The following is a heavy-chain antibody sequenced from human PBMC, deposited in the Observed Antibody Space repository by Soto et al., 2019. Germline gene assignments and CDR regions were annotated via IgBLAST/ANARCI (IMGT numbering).Heavy chain of an antibody. J-gene: IGHJ6*02. CDR3: ARRTRYSYDYYYYGMDV. D-gene: IGHD5-18*01. Sequence: QVPLVQTGAEVKKPGASVKVSCKSSGYTFTSYAMHWVRQAPGQRREWMGWINAGNGNTKYSQKFQGRVTITRDTYGRTADMELSSLRSEGTAVYYCARRTRYSYDYYYYGMDVWGQGTTVTVSS. CDR1: GYTFTSYA. V-gene: IGHV1-3*01. CDR2: INAGNGNT.